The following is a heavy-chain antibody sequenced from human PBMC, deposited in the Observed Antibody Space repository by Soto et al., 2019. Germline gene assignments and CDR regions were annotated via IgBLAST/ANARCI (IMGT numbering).Heavy chain of an antibody. CDR3: VKQMTTWTDSFFDF. D-gene: IGHD4-17*01. CDR1: EFSFSRYA. Sequence: EVQLLGSGGGLVQPGESLRLSCVASEFSFSRYAMTWVRQAAGKGLQWVAGLGPDGRNTFHGESVRGRFTISRDNSRNTLYLQMSSLRAEDTAVYFCVKQMTTWTDSFFDFWGQGIQVTVSS. V-gene: IGHV3-23*01. J-gene: IGHJ4*02. CDR2: LGPDGRNT.